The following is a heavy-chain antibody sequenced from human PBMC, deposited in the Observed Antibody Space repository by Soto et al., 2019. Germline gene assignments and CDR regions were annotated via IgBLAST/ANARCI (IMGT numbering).Heavy chain of an antibody. CDR1: GDRVSSNSAA. CDR2: TYYRSKWYH. D-gene: IGHD6-6*01. CDR3: AKKAAAARPPID. J-gene: IGHJ4*02. Sequence: SQTLSLTCAISGDRVSSNSAAWNWIRQSPSRGLEWLGRTYYRSKWYHDYAVSVKSRITINPDTSKNTLFLQMNSLRVEDTAIYYCAKKAAAARPPIDWGQGTLVTVSS. V-gene: IGHV6-1*01.